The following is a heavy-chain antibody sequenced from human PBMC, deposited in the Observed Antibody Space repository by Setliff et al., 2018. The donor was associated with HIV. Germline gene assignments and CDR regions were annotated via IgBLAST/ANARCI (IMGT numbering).Heavy chain of an antibody. J-gene: IGHJ4*02. Sequence: PGGSLRLSCAASGFTLDDYTMHWVRQPPGKGLEWVSVITWDGDSTYYADSVKGRFTISRDNSKNSLYLEMNSLRTEDTAIYYCARDRASSGYYARFDHWGQGTLVTVSS. CDR2: ITWDGDST. V-gene: IGHV3-43*01. CDR3: ARDRASSGYYARFDH. D-gene: IGHD3-22*01. CDR1: GFTLDDYT.